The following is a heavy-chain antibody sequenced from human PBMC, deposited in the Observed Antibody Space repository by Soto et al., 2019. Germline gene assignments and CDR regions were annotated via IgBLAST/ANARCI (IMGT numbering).Heavy chain of an antibody. D-gene: IGHD3-9*01. CDR2: INHSGGST. CDR3: AREHSRGDILTGYCFDY. Sequence: ASVKVSCKASVYTFNRYYMHWVRRAPGQGLEWMGIINHSGGSTSYAQKFQGRVTMTRDTSTSTVYMELSSLRSEDTAVYYCAREHSRGDILTGYCFDYWGQGTLVTVSS. CDR1: VYTFNRYY. V-gene: IGHV1-46*02. J-gene: IGHJ4*02.